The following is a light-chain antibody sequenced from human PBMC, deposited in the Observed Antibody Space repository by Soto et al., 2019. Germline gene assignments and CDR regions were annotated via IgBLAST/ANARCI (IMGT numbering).Light chain of an antibody. CDR1: QSISSC. J-gene: IGKJ1*01. CDR2: DAS. V-gene: IGKV1-5*01. CDR3: QQYNTWPPGRT. Sequence: DVRMTQSPSTLSASVGDRVTITCRASQSISSCLAWYQQKPGKAPKLLIYDASSLESGVPSRFSGSGSGTEFTLTISSLQSEDFAVYYCQQYNTWPPGRTFGQRANVDIK.